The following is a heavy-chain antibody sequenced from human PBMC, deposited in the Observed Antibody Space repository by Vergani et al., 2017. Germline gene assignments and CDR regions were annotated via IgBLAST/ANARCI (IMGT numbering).Heavy chain of an antibody. Sequence: QLQLQESGPGLVKPSETLSLTCTVSGGSISSSSYYWGWIRQPPGKGLEWIGSIYYSGSTNYNPSLKSRVTISVDTSKNQFSLKLSAVTAADTAVYYCARGGSWYGGWFDPWGQGTLVTVSS. D-gene: IGHD6-13*01. CDR2: IYYSGST. CDR1: GGSISSSSYY. J-gene: IGHJ5*02. CDR3: ARGGSWYGGWFDP. V-gene: IGHV4-39*07.